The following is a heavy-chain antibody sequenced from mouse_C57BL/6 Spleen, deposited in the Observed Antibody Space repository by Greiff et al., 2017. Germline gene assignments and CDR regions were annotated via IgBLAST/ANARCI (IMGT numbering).Heavy chain of an antibody. CDR3: ARGVIRNYYAMDY. J-gene: IGHJ4*01. Sequence: QVQLQQPGAELVKPGASVKLSCKASGYTFTSYWMHWVKQRPGQGLEWIGMIHPNSGSTNYNEKFKSKATLTVDKSSSTAYMQLSRLTSEDSAVYCCARGVIRNYYAMDYWGQGTSVTVSS. CDR2: IHPNSGST. D-gene: IGHD1-1*01. V-gene: IGHV1-64*01. CDR1: GYTFTSYW.